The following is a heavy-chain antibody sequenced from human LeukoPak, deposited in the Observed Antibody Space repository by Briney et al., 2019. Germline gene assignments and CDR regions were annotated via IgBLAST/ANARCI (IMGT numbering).Heavy chain of an antibody. V-gene: IGHV3-23*01. CDR1: GFAFSSFA. D-gene: IGHD6-19*01. CDR3: TKELHVAVAVADYYYFYVDV. Sequence: GGSLRLSCAASGFAFSSFAMGWVRQSPGKGLEWLSTINGGGNTTFYADSVKGRFTISRDNSKNTLYLHMDSLRPDDTAIYYCTKELHVAVAVADYYYFYVDVWGRGTAVTVSS. CDR2: INGGGNTT. J-gene: IGHJ6*03.